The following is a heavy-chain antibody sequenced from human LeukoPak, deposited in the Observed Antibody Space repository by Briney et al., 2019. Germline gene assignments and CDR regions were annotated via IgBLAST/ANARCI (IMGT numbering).Heavy chain of an antibody. CDR2: INGDGSTT. CDR3: ARDYAGSPDY. D-gene: IGHD3-10*01. Sequence: GSLRLSCTASGFTFSTYLINLVRQSPGKGLVWVALINGDGSTTTHADSVKGRFTISRDNAKNTAYLQMNSLRDEDTAVYFCARDYAGSPDYWGQGTLVTVSA. J-gene: IGHJ4*02. V-gene: IGHV3-74*03. CDR1: GFTFSTYL.